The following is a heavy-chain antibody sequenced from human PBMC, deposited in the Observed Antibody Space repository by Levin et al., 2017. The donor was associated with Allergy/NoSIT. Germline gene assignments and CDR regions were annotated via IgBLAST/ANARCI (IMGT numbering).Heavy chain of an antibody. J-gene: IGHJ1*01. V-gene: IGHV3-7*01. CDR3: ARAQTYYYDSSGYWGYFQH. CDR2: IKQDGSEK. CDR1: GFTFSSYW. D-gene: IGHD3-22*01. Sequence: QPGGSLRLSCAASGFTFSSYWMSWVRQAPGKGLEWVANIKQDGSEKYYVDSVKGRFTISRDNAKNSLYLQMNSLRAEDTAVYYCARAQTYYYDSSGYWGYFQHWGQGTLVTVSS.